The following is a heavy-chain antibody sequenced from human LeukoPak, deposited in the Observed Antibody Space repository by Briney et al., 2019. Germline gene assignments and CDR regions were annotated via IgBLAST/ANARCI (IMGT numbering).Heavy chain of an antibody. D-gene: IGHD3-3*01. CDR3: ARGSYDFWTGYDYFDY. CDR1: GYTFIGCY. J-gene: IGHJ4*02. Sequence: ASVKVSCKASGYTFIGCYMHWVRQAPGQGLEWMGWINPNSGGTNYAQKFQGRVTMTRDTSISTAYVELSGLTSDDTAVYYCARGSYDFWTGYDYFDYWGQGTLVTVSS. V-gene: IGHV1-2*02. CDR2: INPNSGGT.